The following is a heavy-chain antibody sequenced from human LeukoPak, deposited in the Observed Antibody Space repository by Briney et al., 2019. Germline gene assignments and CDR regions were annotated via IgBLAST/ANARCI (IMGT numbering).Heavy chain of an antibody. J-gene: IGHJ4*02. D-gene: IGHD6-19*01. CDR2: INSDGSST. CDR1: GFTFSSYW. CDR3: ALVAGTSYFDY. V-gene: IGHV3-74*01. Sequence: GGSLRLSCAASGFTFSSYWMHWVRQAPGKGLVWVSRINSDGSSTSYADSVKGRFTISRDNAKNTLYLQTNSLRAEDTAVYYCALVAGTSYFDYWGQGTLVTVSS.